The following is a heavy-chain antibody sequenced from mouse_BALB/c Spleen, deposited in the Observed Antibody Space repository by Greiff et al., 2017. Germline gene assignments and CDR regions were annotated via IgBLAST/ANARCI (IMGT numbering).Heavy chain of an antibody. CDR2: IWWDDDK. CDR1: GFSLSTSGMC. V-gene: IGHV8-8*01. D-gene: IGHD2-3*01. CDR3: ARIAPYDSYYSWFAY. Sequence: QVQLKESGPGILQPSQTLSLTCSFSGFSLSTSGMCVVWIRQPSGKGLEWLAHIWWDDDKRYNPALKSRLTISKDTSSNQVFLKIASVDTADTATFYCARIAPYDSYYSWFAYWGQGTLVTVSA. J-gene: IGHJ3*01.